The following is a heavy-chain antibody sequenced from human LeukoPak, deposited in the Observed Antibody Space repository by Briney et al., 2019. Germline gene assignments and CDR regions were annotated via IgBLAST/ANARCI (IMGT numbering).Heavy chain of an antibody. CDR1: EYTFIGHY. V-gene: IGHV1-2*02. Sequence: ASVKVSCKASEYTFIGHYMHWVRQAPGQGLEWMGWINPNSGATNYAQKFQGRVTMTRDTSISTAYMELSSLRSDVTAVYYCATSSAGIQLNFFDYWGQGTLVTVSS. CDR2: INPNSGAT. J-gene: IGHJ4*02. CDR3: ATSSAGIQLNFFDY. D-gene: IGHD1-1*01.